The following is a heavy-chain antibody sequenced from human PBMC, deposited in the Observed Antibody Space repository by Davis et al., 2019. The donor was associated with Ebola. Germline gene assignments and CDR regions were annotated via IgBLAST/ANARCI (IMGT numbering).Heavy chain of an antibody. CDR1: GGSISSGGYS. V-gene: IGHV4-30-4*07. Sequence: SETLSLTCAVSGGSISSGGYSWSWIRQPPGKRLEWIGFVYSSGSTYYNPSLESRLTMSVDTSKNQFSLKLSSVTAADTAVYYCARNRVAVAGWDYWGQGILVTVSS. CDR2: VYSSGST. J-gene: IGHJ4*01. CDR3: ARNRVAVAGWDY. D-gene: IGHD6-19*01.